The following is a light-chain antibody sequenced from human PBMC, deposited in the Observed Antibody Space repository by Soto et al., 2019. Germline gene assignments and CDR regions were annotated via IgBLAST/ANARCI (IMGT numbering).Light chain of an antibody. J-gene: IGLJ3*02. Sequence: QSALTQPASVSGSPGQSITISCAGTMRDVGGYNLVSWYQQHPGRAPQLILYEVRNRPSGISFRFSGSKSDNRASLTISGLQAEDEADYYCSSYAGSMTWVFGGGTKLTVL. CDR3: SSYAGSMTWV. CDR1: MRDVGGYNL. CDR2: EVR. V-gene: IGLV2-23*02.